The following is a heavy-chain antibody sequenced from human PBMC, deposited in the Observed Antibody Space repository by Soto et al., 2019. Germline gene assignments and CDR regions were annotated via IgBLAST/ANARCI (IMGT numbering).Heavy chain of an antibody. D-gene: IGHD6-13*01. Sequence: GGSLRLSCAASGFTFSSYAMHWVRQAPGKGLEWVAVISYDGNNKYYADSVKGRFTISRDNSKNTLYLQMNSLRAEDTAVYYCARDRSSWYGGRFDPWGQGTLVTVSS. J-gene: IGHJ5*02. CDR2: ISYDGNNK. V-gene: IGHV3-30-3*01. CDR1: GFTFSSYA. CDR3: ARDRSSWYGGRFDP.